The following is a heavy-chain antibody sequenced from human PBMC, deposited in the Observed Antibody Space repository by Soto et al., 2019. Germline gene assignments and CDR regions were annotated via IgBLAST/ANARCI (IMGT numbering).Heavy chain of an antibody. Sequence: QVQLVQSGAEVKKPGASVKVSCEASGYTFTSYDINWVRQATGQGLEWMGWMNPNSGNTGYAQKFQGRVTMTRNTSISTAYMELSSLRSEDTAVYYCARVAPPTYYDFWSGYYGMDVWGQGTTVTVSS. V-gene: IGHV1-8*01. CDR2: MNPNSGNT. CDR1: GYTFTSYD. CDR3: ARVAPPTYYDFWSGYYGMDV. D-gene: IGHD3-3*01. J-gene: IGHJ6*02.